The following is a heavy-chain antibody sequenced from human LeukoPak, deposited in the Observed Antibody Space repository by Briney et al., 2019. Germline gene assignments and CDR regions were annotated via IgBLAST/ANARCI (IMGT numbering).Heavy chain of an antibody. J-gene: IGHJ4*02. V-gene: IGHV1-18*01. Sequence: ASVKVSCKASGYTFTSYGISWVRQAPGQGLEWMGWISAYNGNTNYAQKLQGRVTMTTDTSTSTAYMELRSLRSDDTAVYYCARDHPGYVLRFLEWLLPSFDYWGQGTLVTVSS. CDR1: GYTFTSYG. CDR3: ARDHPGYVLRFLEWLLPSFDY. D-gene: IGHD3-3*01. CDR2: ISAYNGNT.